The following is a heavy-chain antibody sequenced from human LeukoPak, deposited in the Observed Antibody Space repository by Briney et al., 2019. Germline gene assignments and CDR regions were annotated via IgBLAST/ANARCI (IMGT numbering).Heavy chain of an antibody. D-gene: IGHD2-15*01. V-gene: IGHV4-39*07. J-gene: IGHJ4*02. CDR2: IYYSGST. CDR1: GGSISSSSYY. Sequence: SETLSLTCTVSGGSISSSSYYWGWIRQPLGKGLEWIGSIYYSGSTYYNPSLKSRVTISVDTSKNQFSLKLSSVTAADSAVYFCGGGGLSYCHFDYWGQGTLVTVSS. CDR3: GGGGLSYCHFDY.